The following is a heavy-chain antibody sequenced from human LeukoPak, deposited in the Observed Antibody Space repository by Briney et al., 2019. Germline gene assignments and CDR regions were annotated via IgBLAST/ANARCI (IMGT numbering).Heavy chain of an antibody. CDR3: ARGLSSTSSFYYNYYYMDV. V-gene: IGHV1-46*01. Sequence: ASVKVSCKASGYTFTSYYMHWVRQAPGQGLEWMGIINPSGGSTNYAQKIQGRVTMTRDMSTSTVYMELSSLRSEDTAVYFCARGLSSTSSFYYNYYYMDVWGKGTTVTVSS. CDR2: INPSGGST. D-gene: IGHD2-2*01. J-gene: IGHJ6*03. CDR1: GYTFTSYY.